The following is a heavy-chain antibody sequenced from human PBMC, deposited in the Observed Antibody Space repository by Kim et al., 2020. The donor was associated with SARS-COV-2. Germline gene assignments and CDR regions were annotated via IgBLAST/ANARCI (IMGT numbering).Heavy chain of an antibody. CDR1: GFTFSSYA. J-gene: IGHJ4*02. CDR2: ISYDGSNK. V-gene: IGHV3-30*04. Sequence: GGSLRLSCAASGFTFSSYAMHWVRQAPGKGLEWVAVISYDGSNKYYADSVKGRFTISRDNSKNTLYLQMNSLRAEDTAVYYCARGGEMATIVYFDYWGQG. D-gene: IGHD5-12*01. CDR3: ARGGEMATIVYFDY.